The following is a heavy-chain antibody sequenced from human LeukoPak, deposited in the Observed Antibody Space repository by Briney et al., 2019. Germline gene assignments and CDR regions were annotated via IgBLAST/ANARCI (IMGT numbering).Heavy chain of an antibody. J-gene: IGHJ3*02. Sequence: GGSLRLSCAASGFTFSSYSMNWVRQAPGKGLEWVSYISSSSSTIYYADSVKGRFTISRDNAKNSLYLQMNSLRAEDTAVYYSARVADYYDSSGGAFDIWGQGTMVTVS. CDR3: ARVADYYDSSGGAFDI. CDR1: GFTFSSYS. CDR2: ISSSSSTI. V-gene: IGHV3-48*01. D-gene: IGHD3-22*01.